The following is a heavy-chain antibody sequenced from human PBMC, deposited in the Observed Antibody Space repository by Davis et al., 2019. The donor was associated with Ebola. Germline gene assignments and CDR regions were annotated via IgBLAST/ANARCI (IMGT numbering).Heavy chain of an antibody. J-gene: IGHJ4*02. CDR3: ARDRYSDGSGYFFEQSH. D-gene: IGHD3-22*01. CDR1: GATFSSYG. Sequence: SVKVSCKASGATFSSYGISWVRQAPGQGLDWMGGIIPVFGIPKYAQKFQGRATITADESTSTAYMELSSLRSEDTAMYYCARDRYSDGSGYFFEQSHWGQGTLVTVSS. V-gene: IGHV1-69*13. CDR2: IIPVFGIP.